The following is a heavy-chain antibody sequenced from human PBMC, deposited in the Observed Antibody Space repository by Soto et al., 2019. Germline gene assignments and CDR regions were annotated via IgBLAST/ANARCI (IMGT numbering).Heavy chain of an antibody. CDR2: IYSGGTT. J-gene: IGHJ3*02. Sequence: PGGSLRLSCAAPGFTVSSNYMSWVRQAPGKGLEWVSVIYSGGTTYYADSVKGRFTISRDNSKNTLYLQMNSLRAEDTAVYYCAKDRSSGTPDAFDIWGQGTMVTVSS. CDR3: AKDRSSGTPDAFDI. V-gene: IGHV3-53*01. CDR1: GFTVSSNY. D-gene: IGHD3-10*01.